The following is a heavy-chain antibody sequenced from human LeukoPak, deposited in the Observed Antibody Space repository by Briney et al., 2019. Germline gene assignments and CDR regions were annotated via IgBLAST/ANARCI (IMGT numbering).Heavy chain of an antibody. CDR3: AREITPITMVRGVYYYYGMDV. CDR2: ISYDGSNK. V-gene: IGHV3-30*03. D-gene: IGHD3-10*01. J-gene: IGHJ6*02. CDR1: EFTFSSYS. Sequence: GGSLRLSCAASEFTFSSYSMNWVRQAPGKGLEWVAVISYDGSNKYYADSVKGRFTISRDNSKNTLYLQMNSLRAEDTAVYYCAREITPITMVRGVYYYYGMDVWGQGTTVTVSS.